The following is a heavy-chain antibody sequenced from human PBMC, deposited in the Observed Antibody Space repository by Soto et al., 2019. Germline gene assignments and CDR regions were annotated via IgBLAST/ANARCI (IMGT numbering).Heavy chain of an antibody. D-gene: IGHD3-3*01. Sequence: QVQLVESGGGVVQPGRSLRLSCAASGFTFSSYGMHWVRQAPGKGLEWVAVIWSDGSNKYYADSVKGRFTISRDNSKNPLYLQMNSLRAEDTAVYYCARAFRFLDPFDYWGQGTLVTVSS. V-gene: IGHV3-33*01. J-gene: IGHJ4*02. CDR3: ARAFRFLDPFDY. CDR1: GFTFSSYG. CDR2: IWSDGSNK.